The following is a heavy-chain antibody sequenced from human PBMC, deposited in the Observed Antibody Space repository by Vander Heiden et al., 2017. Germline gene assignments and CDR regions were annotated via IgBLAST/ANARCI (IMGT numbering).Heavy chain of an antibody. J-gene: IGHJ4*02. D-gene: IGHD3-10*01. CDR1: GGSISSSNW. V-gene: IGHV4-4*02. Sequence: QVQLQESGPGLVKPSGTLSLTCAVSGGSISSSNWWSWVRQPPGKGLEWIGEIYHSGSTNDNPSLKSRVTISVDKSKNQFSLKLSSVTAADTAVYYCERDLGLDYYGSGSYIYWGQGTLVTVSS. CDR2: IYHSGST. CDR3: ERDLGLDYYGSGSYIY.